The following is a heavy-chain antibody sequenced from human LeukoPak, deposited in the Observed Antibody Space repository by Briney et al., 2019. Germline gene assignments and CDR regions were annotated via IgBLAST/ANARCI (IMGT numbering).Heavy chain of an antibody. CDR3: ARAHLSETDFDY. D-gene: IGHD3-3*01. CDR2: IYYSGTT. Sequence: NPSETLSLICTVSGGSISGYYWNWIRQSPEKGLEWIGYIYYSGTTNYNPSLKSRLTISLDTSNNQFSLKLSSVTAADTAVYYCARAHLSETDFDYWGQGALVTVTS. V-gene: IGHV4-59*01. CDR1: GGSISGYY. J-gene: IGHJ4*02.